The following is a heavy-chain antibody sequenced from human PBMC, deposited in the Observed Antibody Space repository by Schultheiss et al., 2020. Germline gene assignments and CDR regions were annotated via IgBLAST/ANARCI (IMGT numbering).Heavy chain of an antibody. CDR1: GGSISSGDYY. V-gene: IGHV4-30-4*01. CDR2: IYYSGST. Sequence: SQTLSLTCTVSGGSISSGDYYWSWIRQPPGKGLEWIGYIYYSGSTYYNPSLKSRVTISVDTSKNQFSLKLSSVTAADTAVYYCARGYDSSGYHYLMAYFDYWGQGTLVTVSS. J-gene: IGHJ4*02. D-gene: IGHD3-22*01. CDR3: ARGYDSSGYHYLMAYFDY.